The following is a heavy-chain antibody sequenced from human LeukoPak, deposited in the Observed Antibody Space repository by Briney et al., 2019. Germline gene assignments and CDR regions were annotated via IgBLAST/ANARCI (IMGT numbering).Heavy chain of an antibody. CDR1: GLTFSSYS. D-gene: IGHD5-12*01. J-gene: IGHJ4*02. Sequence: KPGGSLRLSCAASGLTFSSYSMNWVRQAPGKGLEWVSSISSGGTYIYYADSVKGRFTISRDNTKNSLSLQMNSLRAEDTAVYYCARDRSGYSGYECQAYWGQGTLVTVSS. V-gene: IGHV3-21*01. CDR3: ARDRSGYSGYECQAY. CDR2: ISSGGTYI.